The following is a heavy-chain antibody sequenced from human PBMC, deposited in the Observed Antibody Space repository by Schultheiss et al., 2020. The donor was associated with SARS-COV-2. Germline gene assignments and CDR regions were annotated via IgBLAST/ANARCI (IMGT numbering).Heavy chain of an antibody. CDR1: GFTFSSYG. Sequence: GGSLRLSCAASGFTFSSYGMHWVRQAPGKGLEWVAVISYDGSNKYYADSVKGRFTISRDNSKNTLFLQMNSLRAEDTAVYYCAKEASRGDGDNYGGAFDIWGQGTTVTVSS. J-gene: IGHJ3*02. CDR2: ISYDGSNK. D-gene: IGHD5-24*01. CDR3: AKEASRGDGDNYGGAFDI. V-gene: IGHV3-30*18.